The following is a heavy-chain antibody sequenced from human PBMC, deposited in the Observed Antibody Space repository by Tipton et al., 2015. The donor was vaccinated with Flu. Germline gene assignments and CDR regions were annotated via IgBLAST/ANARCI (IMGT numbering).Heavy chain of an antibody. CDR1: GFTVSTND. Sequence: SLRLSCVVSGFTVSTNDMTWVRQAPGKGLEWVSGISGSGGSTYYADSVKGRFTISRDNSRNTLYLQMNSLRAEDTAVYYCAKDRTGDYGDPLWNWGQGTLVTVSS. CDR3: AKDRTGDYGDPLWN. D-gene: IGHD4-17*01. CDR2: ISGSGGST. V-gene: IGHV3-23*01. J-gene: IGHJ4*02.